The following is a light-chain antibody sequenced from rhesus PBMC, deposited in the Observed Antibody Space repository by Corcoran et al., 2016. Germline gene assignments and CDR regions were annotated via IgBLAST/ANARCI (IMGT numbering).Light chain of an antibody. CDR1: QSFSSS. CDR2: SAS. CDR3: QQYYSDPYS. V-gene: IGKV1-46*01. Sequence: DIQMTQSPSSLSASVGDTVTITCRASQSFSSSLAWYQQKPGKAPKLLIYSASSLQSGVPSKFSGSKAGTDFTLTNSSLQPEDIASYYWQQYYSDPYSFGQGTKVEIK. J-gene: IGKJ2*01.